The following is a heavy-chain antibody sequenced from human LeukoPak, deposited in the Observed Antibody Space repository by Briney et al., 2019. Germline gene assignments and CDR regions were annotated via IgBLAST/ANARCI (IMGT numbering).Heavy chain of an antibody. CDR3: AREDNWNYDY. CDR1: GYTFTGYF. CDR2: LNPNSGVT. V-gene: IGHV1-2*02. Sequence: ALVKVSCKASGYTFTGYFMHWVRQAPGHGLEWMGWLNPNSGVTKYAQKFQGRVTMTRDTSISTAYMELSSLRSDDTAVYYCAREDNWNYDYWGQGTLVTVSS. J-gene: IGHJ4*02. D-gene: IGHD1-7*01.